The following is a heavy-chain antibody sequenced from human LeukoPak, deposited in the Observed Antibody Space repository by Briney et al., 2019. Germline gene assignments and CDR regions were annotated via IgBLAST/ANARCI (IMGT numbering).Heavy chain of an antibody. V-gene: IGHV1-2*02. D-gene: IGHD2-2*01. CDR3: ARVPPLYCSSTSCYGGGFDY. Sequence: ASVKVSCKASGYTFTGYYMHWVRQAPGQGLEWMGSINPNSGGTNYAQKFQGRVTMTRDTSISTAYMELSRLRSDDTAVYYCARVPPLYCSSTSCYGGGFDYWGPGTLVTVSS. CDR1: GYTFTGYY. J-gene: IGHJ4*02. CDR2: INPNSGGT.